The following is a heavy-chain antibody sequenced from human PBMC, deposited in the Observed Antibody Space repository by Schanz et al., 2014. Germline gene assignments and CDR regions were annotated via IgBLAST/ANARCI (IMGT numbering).Heavy chain of an antibody. J-gene: IGHJ4*02. CDR2: IYSSGST. CDR3: ARSTGDPFDY. V-gene: IGHV4-30-4*07. Sequence: QVQLQESGPRLVKPSQTLSLTCTVSGGSISSGAYSWSWIRQPPGKRPEWIGYIYSSGSTYYNPSLKSRVSMSIDPPKNQFSLKLSSVTAADTAVYYCARSTGDPFDYWGQGTLVTVSS. CDR1: GGSISSGAYS. D-gene: IGHD7-27*01.